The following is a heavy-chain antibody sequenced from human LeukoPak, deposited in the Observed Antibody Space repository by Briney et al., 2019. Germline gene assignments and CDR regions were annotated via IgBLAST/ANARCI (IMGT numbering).Heavy chain of an antibody. Sequence: ASVKVSCKASGYTFTGCYMHWVRQAPGQGLEWMGWINPNSGGTNYAQKFQGRVTMPRETSISTAYMELSRLRSDDTAVYYCAREGHCSSTSSPGAADGEIDYWGQGTLVTVSS. CDR2: INPNSGGT. V-gene: IGHV1-2*02. CDR3: AREGHCSSTSSPGAADGEIDY. CDR1: GYTFTGCY. D-gene: IGHD2-2*01. J-gene: IGHJ4*02.